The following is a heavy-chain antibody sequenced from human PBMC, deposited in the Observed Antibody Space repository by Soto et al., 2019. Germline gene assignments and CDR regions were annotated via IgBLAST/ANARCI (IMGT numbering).Heavy chain of an antibody. Sequence: PGGSLRLSCVASGFTFSNFAVAWVRQAPGEGREWVSAISGSGDDTFYADSMKGRFTISRDNSKDTLYLQINSLRAEDTAVYYCANPIPKTGTTFGFWGQGTLVTVSS. CDR3: ANPIPKTGTTFGF. CDR1: GFTFSNFA. J-gene: IGHJ4*02. CDR2: ISGSGDDT. V-gene: IGHV3-23*01. D-gene: IGHD1-1*01.